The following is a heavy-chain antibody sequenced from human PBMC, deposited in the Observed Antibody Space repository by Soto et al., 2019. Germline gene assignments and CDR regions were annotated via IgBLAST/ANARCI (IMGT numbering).Heavy chain of an antibody. CDR2: INGRSNYV. Sequence: PGGSLRLSCVFSGFTFSTYTMNWVRQAPGKGLEWVSSINGRSNYVYYADSVKGRFIISRDNAKNSLYLQMNRLRAEDTAIYYCAREDGVVGSSSAFDHWGLGTLVTVSS. CDR1: GFTFSTYT. CDR3: AREDGVVGSSSAFDH. J-gene: IGHJ4*02. D-gene: IGHD1-26*01. V-gene: IGHV3-21*01.